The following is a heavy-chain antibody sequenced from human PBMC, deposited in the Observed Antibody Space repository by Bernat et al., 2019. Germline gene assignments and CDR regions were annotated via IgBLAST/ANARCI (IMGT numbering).Heavy chain of an antibody. Sequence: QLQLVESGGGVVQPGRSLRLSCAASGFTFSSYAMHWVRQAPGKGLAWAAVISYDGSNKYNAESVKGGFTISRDKSKSTQCLQMNSLRAEDTGVYYCARVGVQAAGWDYYYGMDVWGQGTTVTVSS. CDR2: ISYDGSNK. CDR1: GFTFSSYA. D-gene: IGHD6-13*01. CDR3: ARVGVQAAGWDYYYGMDV. V-gene: IGHV3-30-3*01. J-gene: IGHJ6*02.